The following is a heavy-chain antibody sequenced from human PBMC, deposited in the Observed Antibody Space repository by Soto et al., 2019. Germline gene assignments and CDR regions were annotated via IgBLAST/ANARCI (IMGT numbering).Heavy chain of an antibody. D-gene: IGHD6-13*01. Sequence: HGKSLKISCKGSGYSFTSYWISWVRQMPGKGLEWMGRIDPSDSYTNYSPSFQGHVTISADKSISTAYLQWSSLKASDTAMYYCATSSAAGSYYYGMDVWGQGTTVTVSS. J-gene: IGHJ6*02. V-gene: IGHV5-10-1*01. CDR2: IDPSDSYT. CDR3: ATSSAAGSYYYGMDV. CDR1: GYSFTSYW.